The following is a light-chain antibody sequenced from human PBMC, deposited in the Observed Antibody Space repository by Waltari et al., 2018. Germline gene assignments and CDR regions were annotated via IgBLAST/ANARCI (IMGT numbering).Light chain of an antibody. V-gene: IGKV1-6*01. Sequence: IQMPQSPSSLSASVGDRVTITCWASQGIRGELGWYQQKPGKAPELLIYTASRLQSGVPSRFSGSGFGTDFTLTISSLQPEDSATYYCLQDFSYPWTFGQGTNVEIK. CDR1: QGIRGE. CDR2: TAS. CDR3: LQDFSYPWT. J-gene: IGKJ1*01.